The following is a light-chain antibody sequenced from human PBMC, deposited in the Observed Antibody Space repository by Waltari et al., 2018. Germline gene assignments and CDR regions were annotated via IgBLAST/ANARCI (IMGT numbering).Light chain of an antibody. CDR1: RSNIGAGYA. CDR2: DNN. CDR3: QSYDSSLSAHVV. J-gene: IGLJ2*01. V-gene: IGLV1-40*01. Sequence: QSVLPQPPSVSGAPGPRVTISCPGSRSNIGAGYAVHWYQQLPGTAPKLLIFDNNNRPSGVPDRFSGSKSGTSASLAITGLQAEDEADYYCQSYDSSLSAHVVFGGGTKLTVL.